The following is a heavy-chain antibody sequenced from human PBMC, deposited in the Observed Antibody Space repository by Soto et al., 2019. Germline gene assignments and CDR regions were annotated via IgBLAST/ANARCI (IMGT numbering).Heavy chain of an antibody. V-gene: IGHV3-30*18. J-gene: IGHJ4*02. Sequence: QVQLVESGGGVVQPGRSPRLSCAASGFTFSSYGMHWVRQAPGKGLEWVAVISYDGSNKYYADSVKGRFTISRDNSKNTLYLQMNSLRAEDTAVYYCAKQINGAIAVAGHFDYWGQGTLVTVSS. CDR2: ISYDGSNK. CDR1: GFTFSSYG. D-gene: IGHD6-19*01. CDR3: AKQINGAIAVAGHFDY.